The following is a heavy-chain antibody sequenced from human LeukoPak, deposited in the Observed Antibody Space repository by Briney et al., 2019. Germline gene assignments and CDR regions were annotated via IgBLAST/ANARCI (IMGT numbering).Heavy chain of an antibody. CDR2: IYTSGST. J-gene: IGHJ5*02. V-gene: IGHV4-4*07. Sequence: SETLSLTCTVSGGSISSYYWSWIGQPAGKGLEWIGRIYTSGSTNYNPSLKSRVTISVDTSKNQFSLKLSSVTAADTAVYYCARGYFRGSPRLSNWFDPWGQGTLDTVSS. CDR3: ARGYFRGSPRLSNWFDP. D-gene: IGHD1-26*01. CDR1: GGSISSYY.